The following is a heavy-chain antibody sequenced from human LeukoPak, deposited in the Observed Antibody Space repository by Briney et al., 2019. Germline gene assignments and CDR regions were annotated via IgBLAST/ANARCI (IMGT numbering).Heavy chain of an antibody. V-gene: IGHV4-30-4*01. CDR1: GGSISSGDYY. J-gene: IGHJ4*02. CDR2: IYYSGST. D-gene: IGHD6-13*01. CDR3: ARAISSSPGAFDY. Sequence: PSETLSLTCTVSGGSISSGDYYWSWIRQPPGKGLEWIGYIYYSGSTYYNPSLKSRVTISVDTSKNQFSLKLSSVTAADTAVYYCARAISSSPGAFDYWGQGTLATVSS.